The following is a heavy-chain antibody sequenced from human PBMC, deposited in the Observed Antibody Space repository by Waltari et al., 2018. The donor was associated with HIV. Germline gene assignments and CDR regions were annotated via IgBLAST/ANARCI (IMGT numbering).Heavy chain of an antibody. CDR1: GGTFRSYA. Sequence: QVQLVQSGAEVKKPGSSVKVSCKASGGTFRSYAISWVRQAPGQGLEWMGGIIPIFGTANYAQKFQGRVTITADKSTSTAYMELSSLRSEDTAVYYCASGYCSSTSCYTNWYFDLWGRGTLVTVSS. D-gene: IGHD2-2*02. CDR3: ASGYCSSTSCYTNWYFDL. V-gene: IGHV1-69*06. J-gene: IGHJ2*01. CDR2: IIPIFGTA.